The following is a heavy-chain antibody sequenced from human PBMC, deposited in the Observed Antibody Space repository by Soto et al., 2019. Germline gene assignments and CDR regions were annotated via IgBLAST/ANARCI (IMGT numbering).Heavy chain of an antibody. D-gene: IGHD4-17*01. Sequence: ASVKVSCKASGYTFTSYYMHWVRQAPGQGLEWMGIINPSGGSTSYAPKFQGRVTMTRDTSTSKVYMELSSLRSEDTAVYYCARATLHDYGGNSEGSDYYYGMDVWGQGNTGTVSS. CDR1: GYTFTSYY. CDR2: INPSGGST. V-gene: IGHV1-46*01. CDR3: ARATLHDYGGNSEGSDYYYGMDV. J-gene: IGHJ6*02.